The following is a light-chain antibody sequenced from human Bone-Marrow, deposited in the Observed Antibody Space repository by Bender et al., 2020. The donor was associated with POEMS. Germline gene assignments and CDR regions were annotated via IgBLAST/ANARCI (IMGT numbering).Light chain of an antibody. CDR2: GDS. V-gene: IGLV2-14*02. J-gene: IGLJ1*01. CDR1: NTDLGPHSV. Sequence: QSALTQPASVSESPGQSITVSCTGDNTDLGPHSVVSWYQQHPGRVPKLMIYGDSKRPSGVSDRFSASKSGSTASLTISELQAEDEADYYCSSYTTTTTLFVFGSGTTVSVL. CDR3: SSYTTTTTLFV.